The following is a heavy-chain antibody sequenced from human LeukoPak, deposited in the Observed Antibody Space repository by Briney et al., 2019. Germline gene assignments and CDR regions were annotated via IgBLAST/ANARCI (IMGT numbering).Heavy chain of an antibody. CDR1: GGSISSGGYS. Sequence: SQTLSLTCAVSGGSISSGGYSWSWIRQPPGKGLEWIGYIYHSGSTYYNPSLKSRVTISVDTSKNQFSLKLSSVTAADTAVYYCARAGGWLQSDNAFDIWGQGTMVTVSS. V-gene: IGHV4-30-2*01. D-gene: IGHD5-24*01. J-gene: IGHJ3*02. CDR3: ARAGGWLQSDNAFDI. CDR2: IYHSGST.